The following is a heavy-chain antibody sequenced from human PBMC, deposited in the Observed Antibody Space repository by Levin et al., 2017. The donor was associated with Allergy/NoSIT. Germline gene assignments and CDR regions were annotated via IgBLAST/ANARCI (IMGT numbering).Heavy chain of an antibody. Sequence: PSETLSLTCAVYGGSFSGYYWSWLRQPPGKGLEWIGEVIQSGRTNYNSSLKSRVSISVDTSKTQFSLRLTSMTAADTATYYCARGRGIQVFDYWGQGTLVTVSS. CDR2: VIQSGRT. V-gene: IGHV4-34*01. J-gene: IGHJ4*02. D-gene: IGHD5-18*01. CDR1: GGSFSGYY. CDR3: ARGRGIQVFDY.